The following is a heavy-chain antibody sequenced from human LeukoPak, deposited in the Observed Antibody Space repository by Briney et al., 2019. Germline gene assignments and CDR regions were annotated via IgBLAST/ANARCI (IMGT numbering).Heavy chain of an antibody. D-gene: IGHD1-26*01. CDR2: IKQDGSEK. CDR1: GFTFSSYW. J-gene: IGHJ3*02. CDR3: AKEAWELLFSGNAFDI. V-gene: IGHV3-7*01. Sequence: GGSLRLSCAASGFTFSSYWMSWVRQAPGKGLEWVANIKQDGSEKYYVDSVKGRFTISRDNAKNSLYLQMNSLRAEDTAVYYCAKEAWELLFSGNAFDIWGQGTMVTVSS.